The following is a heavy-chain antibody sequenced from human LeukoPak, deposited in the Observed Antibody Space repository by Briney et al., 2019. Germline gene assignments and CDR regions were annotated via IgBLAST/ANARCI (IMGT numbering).Heavy chain of an antibody. CDR2: INPSGGST. CDR1: GYTFTSYY. Sequence: EASVTVSCKASGYTFTSYYMHWVRQAPGQGLEWMGIINPSGGSTNYAQKFQGRVTITADKSTSTAYMELSSLRSEDTAVYYCASGGRQLWFHSYYYYMDVWGKGTTVTVSS. CDR3: ASGGRQLWFHSYYYYMDV. D-gene: IGHD5-18*01. V-gene: IGHV1-46*01. J-gene: IGHJ6*03.